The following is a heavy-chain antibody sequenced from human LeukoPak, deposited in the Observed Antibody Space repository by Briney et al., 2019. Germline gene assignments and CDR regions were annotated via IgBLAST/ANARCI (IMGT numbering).Heavy chain of an antibody. V-gene: IGHV4-4*07. CDR1: GDSISYFY. Sequence: SETLSLTCSVSGDSISYFYWSWIRQAAGKGLEWIGRIYTSGSTNYNPSLKSRVTMSVDTSKNQFSLKLSSVTAADTAVYYCARDRYYYDSSGYYYFDYWGQGTLVTVSS. CDR3: ARDRYYYDSSGYYYFDY. D-gene: IGHD3-22*01. J-gene: IGHJ4*02. CDR2: IYTSGST.